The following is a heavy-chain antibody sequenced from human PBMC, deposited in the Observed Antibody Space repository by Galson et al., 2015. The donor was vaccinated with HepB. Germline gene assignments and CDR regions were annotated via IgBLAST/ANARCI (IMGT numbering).Heavy chain of an antibody. CDR3: ASRIKGYYGSGPR. CDR1: GGSFSGYY. J-gene: IGHJ4*02. CDR2: INHSGST. D-gene: IGHD3-10*01. Sequence: SETLSLTCAVYGGSFSGYYWSWIRQPPGKGLEWIGEINHSGSTNYNPSLKSRVTISVDTSKNQFSLKLSSVTAADTAVYYCASRIKGYYGSGPRWGQGTLVTVSS. V-gene: IGHV4-34*01.